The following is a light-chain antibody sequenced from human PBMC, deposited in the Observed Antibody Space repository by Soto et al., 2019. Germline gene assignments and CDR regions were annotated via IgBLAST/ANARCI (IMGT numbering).Light chain of an antibody. Sequence: QSALTQPPSVSGSPGQSVTISCTGTSSDVGSYNRVSWYRQPPGTAPKLMIYEVFNRPSGVPDRFSGPKSGNTASLTISGLQAEDEADYYCNSYTSSNTYVFGTGTKVTVL. CDR2: EVF. V-gene: IGLV2-18*02. CDR3: NSYTSSNTYV. J-gene: IGLJ1*01. CDR1: SSDVGSYNR.